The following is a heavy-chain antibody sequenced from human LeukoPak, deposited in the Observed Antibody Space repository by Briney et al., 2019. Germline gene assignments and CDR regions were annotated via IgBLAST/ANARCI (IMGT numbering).Heavy chain of an antibody. CDR3: ARDSVYAFDS. V-gene: IGHV3-48*01. Sequence: GGSLRLSCAASGFTFSSYSMNWVRQAPGKGLEWVSYISSSSTIFYTDSVKGRFTISRDNAKNSLYLQMNSLSAEDTAVYYCARDSVYAFDSWGQGTLVTVSS. CDR1: GFTFSSYS. J-gene: IGHJ5*01. D-gene: IGHD2-8*01. CDR2: ISSSSTI.